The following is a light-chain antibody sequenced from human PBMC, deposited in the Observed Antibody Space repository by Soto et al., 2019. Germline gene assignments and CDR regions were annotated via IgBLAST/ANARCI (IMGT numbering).Light chain of an antibody. CDR1: QIISTS. CDR2: AAS. CDR3: QQSYSTPS. J-gene: IGKJ3*01. V-gene: IGKV1-39*01. Sequence: DIQMTHSPSSLSASLGDRVTITCLASQIISTSLAWYQQQPGKAPKLLIYAASSLQSGVPSRFSGSGSGTDFTLTISSLQPEDFATYYCQQSYSTPSFGPGTKVDI.